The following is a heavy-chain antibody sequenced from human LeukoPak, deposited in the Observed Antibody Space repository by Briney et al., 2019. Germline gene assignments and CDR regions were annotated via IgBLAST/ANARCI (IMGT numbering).Heavy chain of an antibody. CDR3: AKALDYYDSSGFYY. D-gene: IGHD3-22*01. Sequence: GGSLRLSCAASGFTLDDYAMHWVRQAPGKGLEWVSGISWNSGSIGYADSVKGRFTISRDNAKNSLYLQMNSLRAEDMALYYCAKALDYYDSSGFYYWGQGTLVTVSS. CDR2: ISWNSGSI. J-gene: IGHJ4*02. V-gene: IGHV3-9*03. CDR1: GFTLDDYA.